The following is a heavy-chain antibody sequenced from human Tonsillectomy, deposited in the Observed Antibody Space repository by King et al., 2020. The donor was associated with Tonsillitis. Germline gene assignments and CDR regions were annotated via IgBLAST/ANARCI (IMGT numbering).Heavy chain of an antibody. D-gene: IGHD1-26*01. CDR2: IYYSGST. J-gene: IGHJ6*02. CDR1: GDSITRYY. Sequence: LQLQESGPGLVKPSDTLSLTCTVSGDSITRYYWSWIRPPPGKGLEWIGYIYYSGSTNNNPSLKSRVTISVDTSKNQFSLKVSSVTAADTAIYFCARGGAKFYGMDVWGQGTTVTVSS. V-gene: IGHV4-59*01. CDR3: ARGGAKFYGMDV.